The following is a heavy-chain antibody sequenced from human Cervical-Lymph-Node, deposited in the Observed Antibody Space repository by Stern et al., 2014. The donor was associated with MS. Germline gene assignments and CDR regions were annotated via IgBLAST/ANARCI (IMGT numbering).Heavy chain of an antibody. CDR3: ARGGRYSGSYEGGFDY. CDR2: INPSGGRT. D-gene: IGHD1-26*01. V-gene: IGHV1-46*01. J-gene: IGHJ4*02. CDR1: GYTFTSYY. Sequence: QVQLVQSGAEVKKPGASVKVSCKASGYTFTSYYIDWVRHAPGQGLEWMGIINPSGGRTSCAQKFQGRVTMTRDTSTSTVYMELSSLRSEDTAVYYCARGGRYSGSYEGGFDYWGQGTLVTVSS.